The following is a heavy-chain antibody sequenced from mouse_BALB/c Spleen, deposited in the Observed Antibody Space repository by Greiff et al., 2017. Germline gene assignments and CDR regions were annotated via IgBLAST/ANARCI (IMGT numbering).Heavy chain of an antibody. J-gene: IGHJ4*01. CDR3: ASNYEHYAMDY. CDR1: GYTFSSYW. V-gene: IGHV1-9*01. D-gene: IGHD2-1*01. Sequence: QVQLQQSGAELMKPGASVKISCKATGYTFSSYWIEWVKQRPGHGLEWIGEILPGSGSTNYNEKFKGKATFTADTSSNTAYMQLSSLTSEDSAVYYCASNYEHYAMDYWGQGTSVTVSS. CDR2: ILPGSGST.